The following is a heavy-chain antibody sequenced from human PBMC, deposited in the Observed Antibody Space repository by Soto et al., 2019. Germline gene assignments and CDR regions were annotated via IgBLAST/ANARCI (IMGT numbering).Heavy chain of an antibody. CDR3: ARNMVRGVYGIDY. CDR1: GYAFTSYA. V-gene: IGHV1-3*01. J-gene: IGHJ4*02. CDR2: INAGNGNT. Sequence: GASVKLSSKASGYAFTSYAMHWVRQAPGQRLEWMGWINAGNGNTKYSQKFQGRVTITRDTSASTAYMELSSLRSEDTAVYYCARNMVRGVYGIDYWGQGTLVTVS. D-gene: IGHD3-10*01.